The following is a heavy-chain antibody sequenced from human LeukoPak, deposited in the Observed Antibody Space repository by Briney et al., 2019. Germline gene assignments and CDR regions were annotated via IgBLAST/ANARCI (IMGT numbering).Heavy chain of an antibody. V-gene: IGHV1-69*04. CDR1: GGTFSSYA. J-gene: IGHJ4*02. D-gene: IGHD2-2*01. Sequence: GASVKVSCKASGGTFSSYATSWVRQAPGQGLEWMGRIIPILGIANYAQKFQGRVTITADKSTSTAYMELSSLRSEDTAVYYCARVGGYCSSTSCPSGGYWGQGTLVTVSS. CDR3: ARVGGYCSSTSCPSGGY. CDR2: IIPILGIA.